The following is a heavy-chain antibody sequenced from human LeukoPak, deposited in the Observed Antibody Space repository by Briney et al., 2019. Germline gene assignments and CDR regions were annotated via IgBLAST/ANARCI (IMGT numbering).Heavy chain of an antibody. D-gene: IGHD2-21*02. Sequence: NPSETLSLTCTVSGDSISSGSYYWSWIRQPAGKGLEWLGRIYTSGSTNYNPALKSRVTISVDTSKNQFSLKLSSVTAADTAVYYCARGGYCGGDCYFYYWGQGTLVTVSS. CDR2: IYTSGST. CDR1: GDSISSGSYY. CDR3: ARGGYCGGDCYFYY. V-gene: IGHV4-61*02. J-gene: IGHJ4*02.